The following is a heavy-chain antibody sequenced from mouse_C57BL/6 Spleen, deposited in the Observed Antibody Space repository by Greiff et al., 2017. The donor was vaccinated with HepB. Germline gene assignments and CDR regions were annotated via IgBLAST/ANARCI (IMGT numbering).Heavy chain of an antibody. J-gene: IGHJ4*01. CDR3: ARGGYPYYAMDY. V-gene: IGHV1-69*01. Sequence: VKLQQPGAELVMPGASVKLSCKASGYTFTSYWMHWVKQRPGQGLEWIGEIDPSDSYTNYNQKFKGKSTLTVDKSSSTAYMQLSSLTSEDSAVYYCARGGYPYYAMDYWGQGTSVTVSS. CDR2: IDPSDSYT. CDR1: GYTFTSYW. D-gene: IGHD2-2*01.